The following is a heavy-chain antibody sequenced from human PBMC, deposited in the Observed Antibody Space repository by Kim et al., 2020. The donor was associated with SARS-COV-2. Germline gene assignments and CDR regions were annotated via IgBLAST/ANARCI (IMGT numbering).Heavy chain of an antibody. CDR2: ISSSSSTI. Sequence: GGSLRLSCAASGFTFSSYSMNWVRQAPGKGLEWVSYISSSSSTIYYADSVKGRFTISRDNAKNSLYLQMNSLRDEDTAVYYCARDPSITMVRGVPFDYWGQGTLVTVSS. CDR3: ARDPSITMVRGVPFDY. V-gene: IGHV3-48*02. CDR1: GFTFSSYS. J-gene: IGHJ4*02. D-gene: IGHD3-10*01.